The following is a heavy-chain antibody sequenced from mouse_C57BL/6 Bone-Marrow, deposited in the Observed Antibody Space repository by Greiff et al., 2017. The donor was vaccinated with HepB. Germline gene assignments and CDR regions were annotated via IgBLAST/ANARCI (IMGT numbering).Heavy chain of an antibody. CDR1: GFTFSDYG. V-gene: IGHV5-17*01. CDR2: ISSGSSTI. Sequence: EVMLVESGGGLVKPGGSLKLSCAASGFTFSDYGMHWVRQAPEKGLEWVAYISSGSSTIYYADTVKGRFTISRDNAKNTLFLQMTSLRSEDTAMYYCARGDYSNWENYFDYWGQGTTLTVSS. D-gene: IGHD2-5*01. J-gene: IGHJ2*01. CDR3: ARGDYSNWENYFDY.